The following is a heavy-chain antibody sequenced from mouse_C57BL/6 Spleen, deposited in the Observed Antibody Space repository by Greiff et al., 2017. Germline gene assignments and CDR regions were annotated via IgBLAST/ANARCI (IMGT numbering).Heavy chain of an antibody. V-gene: IGHV1-64*01. CDR2: IHPNSGST. Sequence: QVQLQQPGAELVKPGASVKLSCKASGYTFTSYWMHWVKQRPGQGLEWIGMIHPNSGSTNYNEKFKSKATLTVDKSSSTAYMQLSSLTSEDSAVYYCARCGAQSTYDYWGQGTTLTVSS. J-gene: IGHJ2*01. D-gene: IGHD3-2*02. CDR3: ARCGAQSTYDY. CDR1: GYTFTSYW.